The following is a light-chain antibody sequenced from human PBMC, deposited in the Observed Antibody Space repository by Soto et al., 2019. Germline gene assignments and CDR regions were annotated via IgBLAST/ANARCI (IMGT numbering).Light chain of an antibody. J-gene: IGKJ2*01. V-gene: IGKV3-20*01. CDR2: GAS. CDR3: QQNGSSPLYT. CDR1: QTIGSS. Sequence: EVVLTQSPDFLSLSPGDRATVSCRASQTIGSSLSWYQHRPGQSPRLLIYGASYRTSGIPDRFTGSGSGTHFTLTISKLDPEDFAVYYCQQNGSSPLYTFGQGTKLEIK.